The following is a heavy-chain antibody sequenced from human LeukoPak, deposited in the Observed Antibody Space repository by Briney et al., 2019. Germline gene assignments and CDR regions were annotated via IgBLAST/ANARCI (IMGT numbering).Heavy chain of an antibody. D-gene: IGHD6-19*01. CDR3: AKYEGATIPGWYNDY. Sequence: PGGSLRLSCAASEFIFSDYAMGWVRQAPGEGLEWVSTIDKTTYPTFYADSVKGRFTISRDNSKNILYLQMNSLRAEDTAVYFCAKYEGATIPGWYNDYWGQGVLVTVSS. V-gene: IGHV3-23*05. CDR1: EFIFSDYA. J-gene: IGHJ4*02. CDR2: IDKTTYPT.